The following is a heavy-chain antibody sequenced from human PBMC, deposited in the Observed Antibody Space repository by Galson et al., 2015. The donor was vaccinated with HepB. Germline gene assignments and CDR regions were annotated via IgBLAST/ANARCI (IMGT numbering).Heavy chain of an antibody. V-gene: IGHV3-66*02. CDR1: GFTFSSYA. D-gene: IGHD3-3*01. Sequence: SLRLSCAASGFTFSSYAMSWVRQAPGKGLEWVSVIYSGGSTYYADSVKGRFTISRDNSKNTLYLQMNSLRAEDTAVYYCARDLGIFGVVTPDYWGQGTLVTVSS. CDR2: IYSGGST. J-gene: IGHJ4*02. CDR3: ARDLGIFGVVTPDY.